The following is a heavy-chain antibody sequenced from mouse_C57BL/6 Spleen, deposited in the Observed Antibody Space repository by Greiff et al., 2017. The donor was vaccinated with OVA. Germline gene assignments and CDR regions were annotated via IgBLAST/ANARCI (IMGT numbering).Heavy chain of an antibody. J-gene: IGHJ3*01. D-gene: IGHD3-2*02. V-gene: IGHV6-3*01. CDR2: IRLKSDNYAT. Sequence: EVQLVESGGGLVQPGGSMKLSCVASGFTFSNYWMNWVRQSPEKGLEWVAQIRLKSDNYATHYAESVKGRFTISRDDSKSSVYLQMNNLRAEDTGIYYCTGEGDSSGYPFAYWGQGTLVTVSA. CDR1: GFTFSNYW. CDR3: TGEGDSSGYPFAY.